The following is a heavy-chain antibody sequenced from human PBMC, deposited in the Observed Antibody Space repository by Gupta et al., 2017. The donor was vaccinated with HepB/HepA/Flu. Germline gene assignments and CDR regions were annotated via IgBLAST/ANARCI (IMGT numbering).Heavy chain of an antibody. CDR2: ISGSGSNT. V-gene: IGHV3-23*01. CDR1: GFTFTTYA. D-gene: IGHD2-15*01. CDR3: AKWKSGSSDY. Sequence: EVQLLESGGGLVQPGGSLRPSCAASGFTFTTYAMSWVRQAPGKGLEWVSVISGSGSNTNYADSVKGRFTISRDNSKNMVYLQMNSLRDEDTAVYYCAKWKSGSSDYWGQGTLVTVSS. J-gene: IGHJ4*02.